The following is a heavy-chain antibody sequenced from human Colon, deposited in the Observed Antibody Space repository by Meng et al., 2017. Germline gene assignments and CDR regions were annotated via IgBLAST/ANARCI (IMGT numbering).Heavy chain of an antibody. CDR1: GFTFSNYD. CDR3: AKGEGASWYLY. Sequence: GESLKISCAASGFTFSNYDMSWVRQAPGKGLEWVSNIRTSGETYYADSVMGRFSIPRDNSNNILYLQKNSLTTDDTGLYYCAKGEGASWYLYWGQGTLVTVSS. D-gene: IGHD6-13*01. V-gene: IGHV3-23*01. CDR2: IRTSGET. J-gene: IGHJ4*02.